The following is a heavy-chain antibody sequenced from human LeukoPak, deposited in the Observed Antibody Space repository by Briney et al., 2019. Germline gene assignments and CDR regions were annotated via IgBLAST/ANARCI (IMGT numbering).Heavy chain of an antibody. CDR3: AKDLAYYDILTGPNDAFDI. CDR1: GFTFSDYY. D-gene: IGHD3-9*01. Sequence: PGGSLRLSCAASGFTFSDYYMSWIRQAPGKGLEWVSHISGRSSAKNYADSVKGRFTISRDNAKNSLYLQMNSLRAEDTAVYYCAKDLAYYDILTGPNDAFDIWGQGTMVTVSS. J-gene: IGHJ3*02. CDR2: ISGRSSAK. V-gene: IGHV3-11*04.